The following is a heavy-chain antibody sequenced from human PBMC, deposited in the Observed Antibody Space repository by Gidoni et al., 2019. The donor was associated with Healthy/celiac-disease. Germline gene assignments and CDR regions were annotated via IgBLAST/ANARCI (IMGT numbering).Heavy chain of an antibody. V-gene: IGHV3-21*01. CDR2: ISSSSSYI. D-gene: IGHD3-22*01. CDR3: ARGGDSSGYYSYYFDY. J-gene: IGHJ4*02. Sequence: EVQLVESGGGLVKPGGSLRLSCAASGFTFSSYSMNWVRQAPGQGLEWVSSISSSSSYIYYADSVKGRFTISRDNAKNSLYLQMNSLRAEDTAVYYCARGGDSSGYYSYYFDYWGQGTLVTVSS. CDR1: GFTFSSYS.